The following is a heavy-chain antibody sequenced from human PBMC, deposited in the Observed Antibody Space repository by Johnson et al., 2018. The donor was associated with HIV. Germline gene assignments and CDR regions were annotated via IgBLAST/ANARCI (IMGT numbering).Heavy chain of an antibody. J-gene: IGHJ3*02. Sequence: VQLVESGGGVVQPGRSLRLSCAASGITFSDYAMHWVRQAPGKGLEWVAVISYDGSNKYYADSVKGRFTISRDNSKNTLYLQMNSLRIEDTGLYYCAKDGDDGDGPDGTKGAFDIWGQGTMVTVSS. V-gene: IGHV3-30-3*01. CDR1: GITFSDYA. CDR3: AKDGDDGDGPDGTKGAFDI. D-gene: IGHD5-24*01. CDR2: ISYDGSNK.